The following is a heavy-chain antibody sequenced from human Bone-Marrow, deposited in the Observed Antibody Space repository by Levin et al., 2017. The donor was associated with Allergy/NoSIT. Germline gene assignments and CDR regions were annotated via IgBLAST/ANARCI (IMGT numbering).Heavy chain of an antibody. J-gene: IGHJ4*02. CDR3: ARSSMAAAGVGDS. CDR2: ISHDGNNK. D-gene: IGHD6-13*01. V-gene: IGHV3-30*03. CDR1: GFTFSSYS. Sequence: GGSLRLSCTASGFTFSSYSIHWVRQAPVKGLEWVGVISHDGNNKHYGDSVKGRFSISRDNSKNTLYLQMTSLRTEDTAVYYCARSSMAAAGVGDSWGQGTLVTVSS.